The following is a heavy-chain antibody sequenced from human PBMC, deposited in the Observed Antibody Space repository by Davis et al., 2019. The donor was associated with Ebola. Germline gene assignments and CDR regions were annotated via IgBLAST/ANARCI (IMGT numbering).Heavy chain of an antibody. CDR1: GFTFRTHS. V-gene: IGHV3-43*02. J-gene: IGHJ4*02. Sequence: GESLKISCAASGFTFRTHSMMWVRQAPGQGLQWVSLLSAHGESTYYSDSVKGRFTISRDNIKTSLYLQMNSLRIEDTAMYYCVRPGSGGYTPDFDYWGQGTVVTVSS. CDR3: VRPGSGGYTPDFDY. D-gene: IGHD3-10*01. CDR2: LSAHGEST.